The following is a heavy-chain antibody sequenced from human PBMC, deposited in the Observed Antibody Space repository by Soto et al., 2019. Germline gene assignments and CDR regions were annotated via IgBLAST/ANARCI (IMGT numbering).Heavy chain of an antibody. V-gene: IGHV3-20*04. CDR2: INWNGGST. Sequence: PGWSLRLSCAASGFTFDDYGMSWVRQAPGKGLEWVSGINWNGGSTGYADSVKGRFTISRDNAKNSLYLQMNSLRAEDTALYYCARAAYYYGSGSYLGAFDIWGQGTMVTVSS. CDR3: ARAAYYYGSGSYLGAFDI. J-gene: IGHJ3*02. D-gene: IGHD3-10*01. CDR1: GFTFDDYG.